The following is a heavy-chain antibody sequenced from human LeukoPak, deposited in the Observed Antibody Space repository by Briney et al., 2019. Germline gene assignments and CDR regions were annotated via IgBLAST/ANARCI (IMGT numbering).Heavy chain of an antibody. V-gene: IGHV4-59*01. CDR3: AGVLRVEMVVNY. CDR2: MHSSGST. D-gene: IGHD3-22*01. Sequence: SETLSLTCSVSGGSISHYYWGWIRQPPGKGLEWIGHMHSSGSTNYNPPLKSRVTMSVDTSKNQFSLKLSSVTAADTAVYWCAGVLRVEMVVNYWGQGTLVTVSS. CDR1: GGSISHYY. J-gene: IGHJ4*02.